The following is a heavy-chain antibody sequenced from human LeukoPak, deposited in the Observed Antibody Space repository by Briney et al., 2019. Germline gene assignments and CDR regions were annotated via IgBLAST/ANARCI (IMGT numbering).Heavy chain of an antibody. J-gene: IGHJ4*02. V-gene: IGHV3-74*01. Sequence: GGSLRLSCAASGFTFSNSWMHWVRQPPGKGLVWVSYMNGDGSTIAHADSVRGRFTMSRDNAQNILHLQMNSLRDEDTGVYFCVRGTSNWYGVDFWGRGTLVTVSS. CDR3: VRGTSNWYGVDF. D-gene: IGHD6-13*01. CDR2: MNGDGSTI. CDR1: GFTFSNSW.